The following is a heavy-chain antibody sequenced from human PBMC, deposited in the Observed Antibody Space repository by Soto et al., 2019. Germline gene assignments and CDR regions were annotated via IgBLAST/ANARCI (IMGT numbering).Heavy chain of an antibody. V-gene: IGHV3-30*02. Sequence: GGSLRLFRVGSGFILSNNGMHWVRQTPGKGLEWVAFMSYDGSDTFYADSVKGRFTISRDNSKNTLFLHMSNLRAEDTAMYYCTIVRVADSALDHWGHGTLVTVSS. D-gene: IGHD3-10*02. CDR3: TIVRVADSALDH. J-gene: IGHJ4*01. CDR2: MSYDGSDT. CDR1: GFILSNNG.